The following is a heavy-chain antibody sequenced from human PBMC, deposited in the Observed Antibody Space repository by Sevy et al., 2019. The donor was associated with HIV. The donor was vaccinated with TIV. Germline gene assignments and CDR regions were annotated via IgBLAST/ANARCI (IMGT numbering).Heavy chain of an antibody. Sequence: SETLSLTCTVSGGSISSGGYYWSWIRQHPGKGLEWLGYIYYSGSTYYNPSLKSRVTISVDTSKNQFSLKLSSVTAADTAVYYYARWVGRDGYNEDLQGSFDYWGQGTLVTVSS. V-gene: IGHV4-31*03. CDR1: GGSISSGGYY. CDR3: ARWVGRDGYNEDLQGSFDY. J-gene: IGHJ4*02. D-gene: IGHD5-12*01. CDR2: IYYSGST.